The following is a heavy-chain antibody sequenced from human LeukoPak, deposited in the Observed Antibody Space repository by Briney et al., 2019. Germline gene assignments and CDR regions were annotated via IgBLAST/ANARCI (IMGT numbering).Heavy chain of an antibody. CDR3: ARQLLWFGSTYYFDY. CDR1: GGSFSGYY. J-gene: IGHJ4*02. Sequence: SETLSLTCAVYGGSFSGYYWSWIRQPPGKGLEWIGEINHSGRINYNPSLKSRVTISVDTSKNQFSLKLSSVTAADTAVYYCARQLLWFGSTYYFDYWGQGTLVTVSS. D-gene: IGHD3-10*01. CDR2: INHSGRI. V-gene: IGHV4-34*01.